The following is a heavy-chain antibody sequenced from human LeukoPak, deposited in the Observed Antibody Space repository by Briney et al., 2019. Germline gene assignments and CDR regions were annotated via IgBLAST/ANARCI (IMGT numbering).Heavy chain of an antibody. V-gene: IGHV3-23*01. CDR2: LSGSGINT. CDR1: GFTFSSYA. D-gene: IGHD3-22*01. CDR3: ARHSSGNLQPFDS. J-gene: IGHJ4*02. Sequence: GGSLRLSCAASGFTFSSYAMNWVRQAPGKGLEWVSGLSGSGINTHYADSVKGRFTISRDNSKNTMYLQMNSLRAEDTGVYYCARHSSGNLQPFDSWGQGTLVTVSS.